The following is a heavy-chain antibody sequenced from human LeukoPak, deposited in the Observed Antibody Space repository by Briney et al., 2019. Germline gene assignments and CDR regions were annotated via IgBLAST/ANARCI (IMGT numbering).Heavy chain of an antibody. V-gene: IGHV3-69-1*02. Sequence: PGGSLRLSCSASGFTFSDYDMNWVRHARGKGLEWVSSISGLSTHIYYGDSVKGRFSISRDNAKNSVYLQMNSLGVEDTAIYYCGRAFPPLRTSSAGDLWGQGILVTVSS. CDR3: GRAFPPLRTSSAGDL. CDR1: GFTFSDYD. J-gene: IGHJ4*02. D-gene: IGHD3-16*01. CDR2: ISGLSTHI.